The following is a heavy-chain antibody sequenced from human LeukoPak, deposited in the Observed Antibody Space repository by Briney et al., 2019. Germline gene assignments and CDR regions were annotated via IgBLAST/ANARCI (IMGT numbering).Heavy chain of an antibody. Sequence: SETLSLTCTVSGGSVSSYYWSWIRQPPGRGLEWIGYIYYSGSTNYNPSLKSRVTISVDTSKNQFSLKLSSVTAADTAVYYCARLSSPEVDAFDIWGQGTMVTVSS. D-gene: IGHD6-13*01. CDR3: ARLSSPEVDAFDI. CDR2: IYYSGST. CDR1: GGSVSSYY. J-gene: IGHJ3*02. V-gene: IGHV4-59*02.